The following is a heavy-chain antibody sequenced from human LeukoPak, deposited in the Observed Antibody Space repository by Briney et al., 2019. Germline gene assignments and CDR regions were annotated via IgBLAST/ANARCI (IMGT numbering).Heavy chain of an antibody. CDR3: ARDGGIGLDY. V-gene: IGHV3-33*01. J-gene: IGHJ4*02. D-gene: IGHD2-21*01. Sequence: GGSLRLSCVAPGYTFSSYGMHWVRQAPGKGLQWVAVIWYDESKKYYTDSVKGRFTISRDVPKNTLYLQMNSLRAEDSAMYYCARDGGIGLDYWGQGTLVTVSS. CDR1: GYTFSSYG. CDR2: IWYDESKK.